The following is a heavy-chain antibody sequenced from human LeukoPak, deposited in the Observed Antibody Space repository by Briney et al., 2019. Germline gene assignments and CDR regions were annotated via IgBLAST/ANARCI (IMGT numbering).Heavy chain of an antibody. CDR1: GGSFSGYY. Sequence: SETLSLTCAVYGGSFSGYYWSWIRQPPGKGLDWIGEINLSGSTNYNPSLKSRVTISVDTSKNQFSLKLSSVTAADTAVYYCARGGKYYDILTGYYYYYGMDVWGKGTTVTVSS. D-gene: IGHD3-9*01. J-gene: IGHJ6*04. CDR3: ARGGKYYDILTGYYYYYGMDV. CDR2: INLSGST. V-gene: IGHV4-34*01.